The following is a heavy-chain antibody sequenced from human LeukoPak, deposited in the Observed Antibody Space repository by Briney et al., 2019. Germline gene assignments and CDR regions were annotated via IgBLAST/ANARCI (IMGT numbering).Heavy chain of an antibody. J-gene: IGHJ1*01. D-gene: IGHD3-16*01. CDR1: EFTFGSYG. Sequence: GRSLRLSCAASEFTFGSYGMHWVRQAPGKGLEWVAVIWYDGSNKYYADSVKGRFTISRDNSKNTVYLQMNSLRVEDTAVYYCARDQRPGWGEYFQHWGQGTLVTVSS. CDR2: IWYDGSNK. V-gene: IGHV3-33*01. CDR3: ARDQRPGWGEYFQH.